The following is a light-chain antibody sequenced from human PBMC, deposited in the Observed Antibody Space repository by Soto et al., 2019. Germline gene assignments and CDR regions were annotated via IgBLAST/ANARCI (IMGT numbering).Light chain of an antibody. CDR2: AAA. Sequence: DIQMTQSRASLSASVGDRVTITCRASESITTYLNWYQQKPGRAPQILIHAAAILQSGVPSRFSGSGSETDFTLTITNLQPEDFATYLCQQTYSAPWTFGQGTKVEI. CDR1: ESITTY. V-gene: IGKV1-39*01. J-gene: IGKJ1*01. CDR3: QQTYSAPWT.